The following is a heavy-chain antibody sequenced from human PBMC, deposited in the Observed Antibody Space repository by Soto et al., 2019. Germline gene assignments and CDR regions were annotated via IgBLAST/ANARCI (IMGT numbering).Heavy chain of an antibody. CDR2: INHSGST. CDR3: ARPGPSSSSFPNNWFDP. J-gene: IGHJ5*02. Sequence: SETLSLTCAFYGLSFSGYYWSWIRQPPGKGLEWIGEINHSGSTNYNPSLKSRVTISVDTSKNQFSLKLSSVTAADTAVYYCARPGPSSSSFPNNWFDPWGQGTLVTVSS. CDR1: GLSFSGYY. D-gene: IGHD6-6*01. V-gene: IGHV4-34*01.